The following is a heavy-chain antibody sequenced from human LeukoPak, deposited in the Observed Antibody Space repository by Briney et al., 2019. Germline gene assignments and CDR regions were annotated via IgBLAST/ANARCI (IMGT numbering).Heavy chain of an antibody. CDR1: GSTFSSYA. CDR2: ISGSGGST. CDR3: AKEEVEVVAATIAEYFQH. Sequence: GGSLRLSCAASGSTFSSYAMSWVRQAPGKGLEWVSAISGSGGSTYYADSVKGRFTISRDNSKNTLYLQMNSLRAEDTAVYYCAKEEVEVVAATIAEYFQHWGQGTLVTVSS. J-gene: IGHJ1*01. D-gene: IGHD2-15*01. V-gene: IGHV3-23*01.